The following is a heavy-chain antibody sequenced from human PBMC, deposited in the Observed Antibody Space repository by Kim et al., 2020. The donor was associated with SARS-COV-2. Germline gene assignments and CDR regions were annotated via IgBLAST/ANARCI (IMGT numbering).Heavy chain of an antibody. D-gene: IGHD2-8*01. J-gene: IGHJ4*02. CDR1: GGSFSGYY. V-gene: IGHV4-34*01. CDR3: ARSARCLDY. CDR2: INHSGST. Sequence: SETLSLTCAVYGGSFSGYYWSWIRQPPGKGLEWIGEINHSGSTNYNPSLKSRVTISVDTSKNQFSLKLSSVTAADTAVYYCARSARCLDYWGQGTLVTVSS.